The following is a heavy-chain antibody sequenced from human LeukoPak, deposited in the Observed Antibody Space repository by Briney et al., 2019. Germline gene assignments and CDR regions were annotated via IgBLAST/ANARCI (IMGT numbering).Heavy chain of an antibody. CDR2: TYYRSKWYN. V-gene: IGHV6-1*01. J-gene: IGHJ6*03. CDR3: ARGTLNWNYDDYYYYMDV. Sequence: SQTLSLTCAISGDSVSSNSAAWNWIRQSPSRGLEWLGRTYYRSKWYNDYAVSVKSRITINPDTSKNQFSLQLNSVTPEDTAVYYCARGTLNWNYDDYYYYMDVWGKGTTVTVSS. CDR1: GDSVSSNSAA. D-gene: IGHD1-7*01.